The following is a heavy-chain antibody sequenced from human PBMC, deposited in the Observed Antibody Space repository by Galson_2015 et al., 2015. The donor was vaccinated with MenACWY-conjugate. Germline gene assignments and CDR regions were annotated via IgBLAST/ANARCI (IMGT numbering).Heavy chain of an antibody. CDR2: IYYSGST. V-gene: IGHV4-59*01. J-gene: IGHJ4*02. CDR1: GGSISSYY. Sequence: ETLSLTCTVSGGSISSYYWSWIRQPPGKGLEWIGYIYYSGSTNYNPSLKSRVTISVDTSKNQFSLKLSSVTAADTAVYYCARAPGSIAAAGPRKYCFDYWGQGTLVTVSS. CDR3: ARAPGSIAAAGPRKYCFDY. D-gene: IGHD6-13*01.